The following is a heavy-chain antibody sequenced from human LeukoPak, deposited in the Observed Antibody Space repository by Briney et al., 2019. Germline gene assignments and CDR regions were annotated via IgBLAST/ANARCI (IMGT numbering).Heavy chain of an antibody. J-gene: IGHJ4*02. D-gene: IGHD3-10*01. CDR1: VYSFSDYY. CDR2: INPKNGGT. CDR3: ARDMIQGVMGY. V-gene: IGHV1-2*02. Sequence: GASVKVSCKASVYSFSDYYIQWVRQAPGQGLEWMGWINPKNGGTHYAQNFQGRVTMTSDTSISTLYMELTTLRSDDTAVFYCARDMIQGVMGYWGQGTPVTVSS.